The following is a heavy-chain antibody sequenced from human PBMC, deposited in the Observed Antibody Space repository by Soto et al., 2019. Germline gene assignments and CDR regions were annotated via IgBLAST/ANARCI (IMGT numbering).Heavy chain of an antibody. Sequence: QVQLVQSGAEVKKPGASVKVSCKASGYTFHNYAISWVRQAPGQGLEWMGWISGYNGNTNYAEDFQGRVLMTTDTSTRTAYMELRSLRSDDTAVYFCVRDGGGGLSDYWGQGTLVTDSP. J-gene: IGHJ4*02. CDR3: VRDGGGGLSDY. V-gene: IGHV1-18*01. CDR1: GYTFHNYA. D-gene: IGHD3-16*01. CDR2: ISGYNGNT.